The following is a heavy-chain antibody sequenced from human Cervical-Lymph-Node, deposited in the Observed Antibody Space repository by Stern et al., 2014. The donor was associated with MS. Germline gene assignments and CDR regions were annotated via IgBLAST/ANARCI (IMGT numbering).Heavy chain of an antibody. D-gene: IGHD4-17*01. J-gene: IGHJ4*02. CDR1: GGSITSSMYY. V-gene: IGHV4-39*01. Sequence: QLQLHESGPRLVKPSETLSLTCSVSGGSITSSMYYWAWIRQPPGKGLQWIGSLDYSGSTYYNPSRKSRVSISVDTSKNQFSLKLTSVTAADTAVYFCARTTVTTIFDYWGQGTLVTVSS. CDR2: LDYSGST. CDR3: ARTTVTTIFDY.